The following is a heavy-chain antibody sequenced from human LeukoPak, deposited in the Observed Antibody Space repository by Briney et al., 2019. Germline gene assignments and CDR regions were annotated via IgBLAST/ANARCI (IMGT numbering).Heavy chain of an antibody. V-gene: IGHV3-23*01. CDR1: GFTFSSYA. CDR2: ISGSGGST. J-gene: IGHJ4*02. D-gene: IGHD3-16*02. Sequence: GGSLRLSCAASGFTFSSYAMSWVRQAPGKGLEWVSAISGSGGSTFYADSVKGRFTISRDNSKNTLYLKMNSLRAEDTAVYYCAKVREGYDYVWGSYRYYFDYWGQGTLVTVSS. CDR3: AKVREGYDYVWGSYRYYFDY.